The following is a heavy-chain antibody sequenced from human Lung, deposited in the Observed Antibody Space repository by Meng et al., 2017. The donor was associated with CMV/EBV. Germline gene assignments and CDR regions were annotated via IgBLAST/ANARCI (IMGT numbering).Heavy chain of an antibody. J-gene: IGHJ6*02. Sequence: SETXSLTCAVYGGSFSGYYWSWIRQPPGKGLEWIGEINHSGSTNYNPSLKSRVTISVDTSKNQFSLKLSSVTAADTAGYYCARTTYDFWSGIYYYYYYGMDVWXQGTTVTVSS. CDR1: GGSFSGYY. CDR2: INHSGST. D-gene: IGHD3-3*01. CDR3: ARTTYDFWSGIYYYYYYGMDV. V-gene: IGHV4-34*01.